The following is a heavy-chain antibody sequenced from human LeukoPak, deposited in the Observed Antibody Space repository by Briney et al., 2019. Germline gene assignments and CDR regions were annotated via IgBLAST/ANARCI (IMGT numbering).Heavy chain of an antibody. CDR2: INPSGGST. Sequence: ASVKVSCKASGYTFTSYYMHWVRQAPGQGLEWMGIINPSGGSTSYAQKFQGRATITRDTSASTVYMELSSLRSEDTAVYYCARDITIGTTRFDPWGQGALVTVSS. J-gene: IGHJ5*02. D-gene: IGHD1-1*01. V-gene: IGHV1-46*01. CDR3: ARDITIGTTRFDP. CDR1: GYTFTSYY.